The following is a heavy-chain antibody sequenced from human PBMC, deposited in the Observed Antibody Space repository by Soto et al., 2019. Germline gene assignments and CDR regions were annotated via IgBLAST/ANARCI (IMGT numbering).Heavy chain of an antibody. D-gene: IGHD2-15*01. J-gene: IGHJ4*02. CDR1: GFTFSSYS. CDR2: ISSSSSYI. Sequence: EVQLVESGGGLVKPGGSLRLSCAASGFTFSSYSMNWVRQAPGKGLEWVSSISSSSSYIYYADSVKGRFTISRDNAKNSLYLQMNSLRAEDTAVYYCAREGSLGVAFGRFFDYWGQGTLVTVSS. V-gene: IGHV3-21*01. CDR3: AREGSLGVAFGRFFDY.